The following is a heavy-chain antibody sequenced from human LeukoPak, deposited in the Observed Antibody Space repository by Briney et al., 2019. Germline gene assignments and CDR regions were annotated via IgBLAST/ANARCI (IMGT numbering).Heavy chain of an antibody. CDR3: AINPDSSGGASDWYFDL. V-gene: IGHV1-2*02. Sequence: ASVKVSCKASGYTFTGYYMHWVRQAPGQGLEWMGWINPNSGGTNYAQNFQGRVTMTRDTSINTAYMELSRLRSDDTDVYYCAINPDSSGGASDWYFDLWGRGTLVTVSS. J-gene: IGHJ2*01. D-gene: IGHD3-22*01. CDR2: INPNSGGT. CDR1: GYTFTGYY.